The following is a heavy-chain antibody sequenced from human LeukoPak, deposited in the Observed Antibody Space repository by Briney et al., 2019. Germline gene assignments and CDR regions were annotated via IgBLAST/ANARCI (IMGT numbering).Heavy chain of an antibody. CDR3: ARVFWKSGGYLDY. D-gene: IGHD3-22*01. CDR1: GGSISSYY. Sequence: SETLSLTCTVSGGSISSYYWSWIRQPPGKGLEWIGYIYYSGSTNYNPSLKSRVTISVDTSKNQFSLKLSSVTAADTAVYYCARVFWKSGGYLDYWGQGILVTVSS. CDR2: IYYSGST. V-gene: IGHV4-59*01. J-gene: IGHJ4*02.